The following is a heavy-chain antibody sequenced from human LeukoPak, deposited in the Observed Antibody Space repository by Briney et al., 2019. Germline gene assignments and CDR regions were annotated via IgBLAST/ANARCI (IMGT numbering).Heavy chain of an antibody. CDR2: INPSGGST. V-gene: IGHV1-46*01. CDR1: GYTFTSYY. CDR3: ARDRKLSSGWSEFDY. Sequence: ASVKLSCKASGYTFTSYYMHWVRQAPGQGLEWMGIINPSGGSTSYAQKFQGRVTMTRDTSTSTVYMELSSLRSEDTAVYYCARDRKLSSGWSEFDYWAEGPLVTVSS. J-gene: IGHJ4*02. D-gene: IGHD6-19*01.